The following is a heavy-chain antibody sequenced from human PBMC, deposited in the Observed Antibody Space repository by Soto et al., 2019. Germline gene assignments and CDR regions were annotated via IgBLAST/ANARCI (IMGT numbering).Heavy chain of an antibody. CDR3: ARPYGGKIGDAPDL. Sequence: LRRSCLGSGFTFSSYAMSWVRQVPGKGLEWVSSISDAAGSAYYVDSVKGRFTISRDNSKKTLYLQMNSLRAEDSAVYYCARPYGGKIGDAPDLWGPGTMVTVSS. CDR2: ISDAAGSA. J-gene: IGHJ3*01. V-gene: IGHV3-23*01. D-gene: IGHD4-17*01. CDR1: GFTFSSYA.